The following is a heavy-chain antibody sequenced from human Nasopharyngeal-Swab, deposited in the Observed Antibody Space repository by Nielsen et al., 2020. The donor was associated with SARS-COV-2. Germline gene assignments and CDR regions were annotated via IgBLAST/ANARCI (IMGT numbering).Heavy chain of an antibody. D-gene: IGHD3-10*01. CDR1: GFNFSSYS. V-gene: IGHV3-33*08. Sequence: GESLKISCVVSGFNFSSYSMSWVRQTPGKGLEWVAVVWYDGINRYYADSVKGRFTISRDNSKNTLYLQMNSLRAEDTAVYYCARERGYHYGSGSVLENGMDVWGQGTTVTVSS. CDR2: VWYDGINR. CDR3: ARERGYHYGSGSVLENGMDV. J-gene: IGHJ6*02.